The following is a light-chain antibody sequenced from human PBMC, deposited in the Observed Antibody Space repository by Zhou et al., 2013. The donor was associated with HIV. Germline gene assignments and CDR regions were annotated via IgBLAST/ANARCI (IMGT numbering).Light chain of an antibody. J-gene: IGKJ1*01. CDR1: QSIIRY. V-gene: IGKV3-15*01. Sequence: EIVLTQSPATLSLSPGERATLSCRASQSIIRYLAWYQRRPGQAPRLLMFGASVRDTGIPARFSGNGSGTEFTLTISSLQSEDFAVYFCQQYNNWPWTFGQETKVEIK. CDR3: QQYNNWPWT. CDR2: GAS.